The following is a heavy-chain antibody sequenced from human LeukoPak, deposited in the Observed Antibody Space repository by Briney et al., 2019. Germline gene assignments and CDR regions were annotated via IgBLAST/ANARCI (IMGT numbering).Heavy chain of an antibody. V-gene: IGHV1-2*06. Sequence: GASVKVSCKASGYTFTGYYMHWVRQAPGQGLEWMGRINPNSGGTNYAQKFQGRVTMTRDTSISTAYMEPSRLRSDDTAVYYCARAKVGATSGFDYWGQGTLVTVSS. CDR2: INPNSGGT. D-gene: IGHD1-26*01. CDR3: ARAKVGATSGFDY. J-gene: IGHJ4*02. CDR1: GYTFTGYY.